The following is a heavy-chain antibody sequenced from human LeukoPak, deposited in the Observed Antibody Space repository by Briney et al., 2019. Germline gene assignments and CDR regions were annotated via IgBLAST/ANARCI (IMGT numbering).Heavy chain of an antibody. CDR2: IYYSGST. D-gene: IGHD4-11*01. V-gene: IGHV4-59*01. CDR3: ARIRGNYFPDY. CDR1: GGSISGYY. J-gene: IGHJ4*02. Sequence: PSETLSLTCTVSGGSISGYYWTWIRQPPGKGLEWIAYIYYSGSTNYNPSLKSRVTISVDTSKNQFSLKLSSVTAADTAVYYCARIRGNYFPDYWGQGTLVTVSS.